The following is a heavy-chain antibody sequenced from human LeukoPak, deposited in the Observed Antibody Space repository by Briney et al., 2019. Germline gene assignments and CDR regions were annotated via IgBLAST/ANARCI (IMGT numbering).Heavy chain of an antibody. V-gene: IGHV1-2*02. Sequence: ASVKVSCKASGYTFTGYYMHWVRQAPGQGLEWMGWINPNSGGTNYAQKFQGRITMTRDTSISTAYMELSRLSSDDTAEYYCARGYCGGDCYSAFDYWGQGTLVTVSS. J-gene: IGHJ4*02. D-gene: IGHD2-21*02. CDR3: ARGYCGGDCYSAFDY. CDR2: INPNSGGT. CDR1: GYTFTGYY.